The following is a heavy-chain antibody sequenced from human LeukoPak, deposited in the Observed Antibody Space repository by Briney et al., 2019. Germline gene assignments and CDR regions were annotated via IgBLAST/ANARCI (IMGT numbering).Heavy chain of an antibody. V-gene: IGHV3-15*01. D-gene: IGHD2-21*02. Sequence: PGGSLGLSCAASGLTFSKAWMSSVRQAPGKGLEWVGRIKSKGDGGTTAYAAPVKGRFTISRDDSKNTLYLQMTSLKTEDTAVYYCTTAVFTSMVVLTAPFDYWGQGSLVTVSS. J-gene: IGHJ4*02. CDR1: GLTFSKAW. CDR2: IKSKGDGGTT. CDR3: TTAVFTSMVVLTAPFDY.